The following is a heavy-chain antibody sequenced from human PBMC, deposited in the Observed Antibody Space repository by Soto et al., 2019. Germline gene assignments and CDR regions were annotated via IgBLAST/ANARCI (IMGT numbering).Heavy chain of an antibody. Sequence: QVQLVQSGAEVKKPGSSVKVSCKASGGSFSNYAISWVRQAPGQWLEWMGGITPIFGTANYAQRFQGRVTSTSDESTSTDYLELSSLRSEDTAVYYCARGWSYDILTGYSYWGQGPLVTVSS. CDR2: ITPIFGTA. CDR1: GGSFSNYA. CDR3: ARGWSYDILTGYSY. J-gene: IGHJ4*02. V-gene: IGHV1-69*01. D-gene: IGHD3-9*01.